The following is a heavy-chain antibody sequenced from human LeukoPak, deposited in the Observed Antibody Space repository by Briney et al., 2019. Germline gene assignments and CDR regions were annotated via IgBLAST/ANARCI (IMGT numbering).Heavy chain of an antibody. D-gene: IGHD2-2*01. CDR1: GFTFKSYG. CDR3: SSTSAGY. J-gene: IGHJ4*02. Sequence: PGGSLRLSCAASGFTFKSYGMHWVRQAPGKGLEWVASIRYDGSDKYYEDSVKGRFTISRDNSKNILYLQMNNLRTEDTAVYHCSSTSAGYWGQGTPVTVSS. V-gene: IGHV3-30*02. CDR2: IRYDGSDK.